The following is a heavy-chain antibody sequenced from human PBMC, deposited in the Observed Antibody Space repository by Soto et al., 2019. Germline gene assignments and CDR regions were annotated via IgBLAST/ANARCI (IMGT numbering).Heavy chain of an antibody. CDR2: IYYSGST. J-gene: IGHJ4*02. D-gene: IGHD2-15*01. Sequence: QVQLQESGPGLVKPSETLSLTCTVSGGSVSSGSYYWSWIRQPPGKGLEWIGYIYYSGSTNYNPSLQSRVTISVDTSKNQFSLKLSSVTAADTAVYYCARGVEVAENYFDYWGQGTLVTVSS. CDR3: ARGVEVAENYFDY. CDR1: GGSVSSGSYY. V-gene: IGHV4-61*01.